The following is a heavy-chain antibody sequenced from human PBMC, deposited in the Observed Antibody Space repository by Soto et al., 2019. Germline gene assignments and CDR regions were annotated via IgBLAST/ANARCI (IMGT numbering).Heavy chain of an antibody. Sequence: SETLSLTCTVSGGSISSYYWSWIRQPPGKGLEWIGESSHRGSTNYSPSLESRVTISVDTSKNQFFLRLTSVAAADTAVYYCARHAEPHFDYWSLGTLVTVSS. CDR2: SSHRGST. J-gene: IGHJ4*02. CDR3: ARHAEPHFDY. V-gene: IGHV4-34*01. CDR1: GGSISSYY.